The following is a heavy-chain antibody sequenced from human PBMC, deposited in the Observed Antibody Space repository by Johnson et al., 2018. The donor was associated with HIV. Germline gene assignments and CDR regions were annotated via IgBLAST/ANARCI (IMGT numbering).Heavy chain of an antibody. CDR1: GFTFSSYA. CDR3: ARDDYYDTSNHLDI. Sequence: QVQLVESGGGVVQPGRSLRLSCAASGFTFSSYAMHWVRQAPGKGLEWVAVISYDGSNKYYADSVKGRFTISRDNSKNTLSMQMDSLRAEDTAMYYCARDDYYDTSNHLDIWGQGTMVTVSS. J-gene: IGHJ3*02. D-gene: IGHD3-22*01. V-gene: IGHV3-30*04. CDR2: ISYDGSNK.